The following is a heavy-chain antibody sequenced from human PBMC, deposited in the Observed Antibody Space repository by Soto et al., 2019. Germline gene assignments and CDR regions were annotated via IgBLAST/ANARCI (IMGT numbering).Heavy chain of an antibody. Sequence: GASVKVSCKASGYTFTSYYMHWVRQAPGQGLEWMGIINPSGGSTSYAQKFQGRVTMTRDTSTSTVYMELSSLRSEDTAVYYCARELAFVVVPAAMGYWGQGTQVTVS. J-gene: IGHJ4*02. D-gene: IGHD2-2*01. CDR2: INPSGGST. CDR1: GYTFTSYY. CDR3: ARELAFVVVPAAMGY. V-gene: IGHV1-46*01.